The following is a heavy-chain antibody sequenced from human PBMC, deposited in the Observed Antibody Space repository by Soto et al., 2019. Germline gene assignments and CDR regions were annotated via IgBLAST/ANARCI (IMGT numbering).Heavy chain of an antibody. V-gene: IGHV3-21*01. D-gene: IGHD5-18*01. CDR2: ISSSSGAI. Sequence: EVQLVESGGGLVKPGESLRLSGAASGFKFSTYTMNWVRQAPGKGLEWVSSISSSSGAIYYADSLKGRFTVTRDNAKNSMYVQMNSLRAEDTAVYYCARTNSNLKSYSMDVWGQGTTVTVSS. J-gene: IGHJ6*02. CDR3: ARTNSNLKSYSMDV. CDR1: GFKFSTYT.